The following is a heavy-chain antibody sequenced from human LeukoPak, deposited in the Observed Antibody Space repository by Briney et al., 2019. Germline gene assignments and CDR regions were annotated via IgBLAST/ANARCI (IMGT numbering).Heavy chain of an antibody. Sequence: GGSLRLSCAASGFTFSSYWMSWVRQAPGKGLEWVANIKQDGSEKYYVDSVKGRFTISRDNAKNSLSLRMNSLSAEDTAVYYCARGHDSSGYLAFDIWGQGTMVTVSS. D-gene: IGHD3-22*01. CDR3: ARGHDSSGYLAFDI. J-gene: IGHJ3*02. V-gene: IGHV3-7*01. CDR1: GFTFSSYW. CDR2: IKQDGSEK.